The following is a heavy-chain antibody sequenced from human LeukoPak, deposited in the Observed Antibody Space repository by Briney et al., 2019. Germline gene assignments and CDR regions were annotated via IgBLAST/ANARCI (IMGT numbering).Heavy chain of an antibody. CDR3: ARVLVSSGWRGCTFDI. V-gene: IGHV4-39*01. J-gene: IGHJ3*02. D-gene: IGHD6-19*01. CDR1: GGSISSTSYY. CDR2: IYYSGST. Sequence: PSETLSLTCTVSGGSISSTSYYWGWIRQPPGKGLEWIGSIYYSGSTYYNPSLKSRVTISVDTSKNQFSLKLNSVTAADTAVYYCARVLVSSGWRGCTFDIWGQGTMVTVSS.